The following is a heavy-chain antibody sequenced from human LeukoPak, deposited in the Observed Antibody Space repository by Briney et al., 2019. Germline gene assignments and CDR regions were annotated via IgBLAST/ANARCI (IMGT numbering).Heavy chain of an antibody. D-gene: IGHD6-13*01. V-gene: IGHV3-7*01. CDR3: TRIGYSSSCFDY. CDR2: IKQDGSEK. CDR1: GFTFSRYW. Sequence: GGSLRLSCAASGFTFSRYWMSWVRQAPGKGLEWVANIKQDGSEKDYVDSMKGRFTISRDNARNSLYLQMNSLRAEDTAVYYCTRIGYSSSCFDYWGQGTLVTVSS. J-gene: IGHJ4*02.